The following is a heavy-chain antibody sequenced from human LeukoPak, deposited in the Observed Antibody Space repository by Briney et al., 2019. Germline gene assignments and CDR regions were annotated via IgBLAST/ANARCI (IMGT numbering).Heavy chain of an antibody. CDR2: ISYSGST. V-gene: IGHV4-39*01. Sequence: SETLSLTCTVSGGSISSSSYYWGWIRQPPGKGLEWIGSISYSGSTYYNPSLKSRVTISVDTSKNQFSLKLSSVTAADTAVYYCARGAGSTTSNDAFDIWGQGTMVTVSS. J-gene: IGHJ3*02. D-gene: IGHD1-1*01. CDR3: ARGAGSTTSNDAFDI. CDR1: GGSISSSSYY.